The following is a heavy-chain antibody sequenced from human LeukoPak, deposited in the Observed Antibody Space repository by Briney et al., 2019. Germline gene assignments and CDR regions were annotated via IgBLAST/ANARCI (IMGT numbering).Heavy chain of an antibody. CDR1: GYTFTSYG. CDR3: ARAQSGNYDFWSGYYPYFDY. D-gene: IGHD3-3*01. V-gene: IGHV1-69*06. J-gene: IGHJ4*02. Sequence: SMKVSCKASGYTFTSYGISWVRQAPGQGLEWMGGIIPIFGTANYAQKFQGRVTITADKSTSTAYMELSSLRSEDTAVYYCARAQSGNYDFWSGYYPYFDYWGQGTLVTVSS. CDR2: IIPIFGTA.